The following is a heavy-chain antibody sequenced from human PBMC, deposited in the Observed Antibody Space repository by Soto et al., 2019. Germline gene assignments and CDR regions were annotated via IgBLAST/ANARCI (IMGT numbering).Heavy chain of an antibody. Sequence: PSETLSLTCTVSGGSVSSSSYYWSWIRQPPGKGLDWIAYISYSGITNYNPSLKSRVTISVDTSQNQFSLKLSSVTAADTAVYYCARVATCCSSTRCYTDWFDPGGQGTLVTVSS. D-gene: IGHD2-2*02. CDR1: GGSVSSSSYY. V-gene: IGHV4-61*01. J-gene: IGHJ5*02. CDR3: ARVATCCSSTRCYTDWFDP. CDR2: ISYSGIT.